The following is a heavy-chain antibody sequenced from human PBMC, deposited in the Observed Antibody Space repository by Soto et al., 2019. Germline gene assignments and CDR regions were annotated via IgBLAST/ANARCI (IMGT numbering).Heavy chain of an antibody. CDR3: TKQASSGTYYRPFHY. V-gene: IGHV3-23*01. CDR1: GFTFNSYA. J-gene: IGHJ4*02. Sequence: PGGSLRLSCAASGFTFNSYAMTWVRLAPGKGLEWVSGISDSGGSTYYADSVKGRFTISRDNSKNTLYLQMSSLKAEDTAVYYCTKQASSGTYYRPFHYWGQGTLVTVSS. D-gene: IGHD1-26*01. CDR2: ISDSGGST.